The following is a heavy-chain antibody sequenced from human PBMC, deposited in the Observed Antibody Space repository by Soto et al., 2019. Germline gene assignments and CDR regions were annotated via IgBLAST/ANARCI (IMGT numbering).Heavy chain of an antibody. D-gene: IGHD3-22*01. CDR3: ANSPKLISTSFDY. CDR2: ISGSGGTT. CDR1: GFTFSSYA. V-gene: IGHV3-23*01. J-gene: IGHJ4*02. Sequence: PGGSLRLSCVASGFTFSSYALNWVRQAPGRGLEWVSAISGSGGTTYYADSVKGRFTISRDNSKNTLFLQMNSLRAEDAAIYYCANSPKLISTSFDYWGQGSLVTVS.